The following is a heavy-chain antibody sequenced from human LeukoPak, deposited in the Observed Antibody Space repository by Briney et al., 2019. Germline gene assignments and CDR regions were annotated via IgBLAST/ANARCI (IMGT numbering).Heavy chain of an antibody. CDR3: AKDIGYSSGWYSAFDI. D-gene: IGHD6-19*01. CDR2: ISWNSGSI. CDR1: GFTFDDYA. Sequence: GRSLRLSCAASGFTFDDYAMQWVRQAPGKGLEWVSGISWNSGSIGYEDSVKGRFTISRDNAKNSLYLQMNSLRAEDMALYYCAKDIGYSSGWYSAFDIWGQGTMVTVSS. V-gene: IGHV3-9*03. J-gene: IGHJ3*02.